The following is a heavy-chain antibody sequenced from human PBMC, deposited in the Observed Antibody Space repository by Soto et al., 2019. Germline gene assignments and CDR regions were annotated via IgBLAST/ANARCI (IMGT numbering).Heavy chain of an antibody. V-gene: IGHV3-53*04. D-gene: IGHD2-2*01. CDR2: IYSGGST. CDR1: GFTVSDNY. J-gene: IGHJ3*01. CDR3: AREGCSSTSCFYSV. Sequence: GGSLRLSCAASGFTVSDNYMSWVRQAPGKGLEWVSVIYSGGSTYYADSVKGRFTISRHNSKNTLYLQMNSLTVEDTAVYYCAREGCSSTSCFYSVRGQGTMVTVSS.